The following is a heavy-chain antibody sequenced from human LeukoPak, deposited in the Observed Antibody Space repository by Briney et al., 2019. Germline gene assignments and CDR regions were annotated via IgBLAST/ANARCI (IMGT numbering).Heavy chain of an antibody. CDR3: ATDVRFLGV. J-gene: IGHJ6*02. CDR2: IYYSGST. CDR1: GGSISSYY. V-gene: IGHV4-59*01. Sequence: SETLSLTCTVSGGSISSYYWSWIRQPPGKGLEWIGYIYYSGSTNYNPSLKSRVTISIDTSKNQFSLKLSSVAAADTAVYYCATDVRFLGVWGQGTTVTVSS. D-gene: IGHD3-3*01.